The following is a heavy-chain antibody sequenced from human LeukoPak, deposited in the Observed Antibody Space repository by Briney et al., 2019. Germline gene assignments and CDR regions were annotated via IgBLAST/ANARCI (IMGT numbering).Heavy chain of an antibody. V-gene: IGHV3-21*01. D-gene: IGHD5-24*01. CDR3: AREMATITDFDY. J-gene: IGHJ4*02. CDR1: RFTFSSYS. CDR2: ISSSSSYI. Sequence: GGSLRLSCAASRFTFSSYSMNWVRQAPGKGLEWVSSISSSSSYIYYADSVKGRFTISRDNAKNSLYLQMNSLRAEDTAVYYCAREMATITDFDYWGQGTLVTVSS.